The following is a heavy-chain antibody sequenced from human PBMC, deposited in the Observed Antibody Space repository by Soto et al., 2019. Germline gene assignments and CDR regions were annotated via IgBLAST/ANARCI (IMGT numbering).Heavy chain of an antibody. CDR3: AKSESSGSHSLVPPDY. CDR2: ISASGGST. D-gene: IGHD6-13*01. J-gene: IGHJ4*02. V-gene: IGHV3-23*01. CDR1: GFTFSSYA. Sequence: PGGSLRLSCAASGFTFSSYAMSWVRQAPGKGLEWVSAISASGGSTYYADSVKGRFTISRDNSKNTLYLQMNSLRAEDTAVYYCAKSESSGSHSLVPPDYWGQGTLVTVSS.